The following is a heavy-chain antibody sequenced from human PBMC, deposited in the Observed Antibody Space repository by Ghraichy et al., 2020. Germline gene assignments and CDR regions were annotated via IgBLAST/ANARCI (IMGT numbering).Heavy chain of an antibody. Sequence: GGSLRLSCAASGFTVRSNYMSWVRQAPGKGLEWVSVIYSGGNTYYADSVKGRFTISRDNSKNTLFLQMNSLRADDTAVYYCARCGVAGEVWRFGSGTYYTWYFDLWGRGTLVTVSS. V-gene: IGHV3-53*01. J-gene: IGHJ2*01. CDR3: ARCGVAGEVWRFGSGTYYTWYFDL. CDR2: IYSGGNT. D-gene: IGHD3-10*01. CDR1: GFTVRSNY.